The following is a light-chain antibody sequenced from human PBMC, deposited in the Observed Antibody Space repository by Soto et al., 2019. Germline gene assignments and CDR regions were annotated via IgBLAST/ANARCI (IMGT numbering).Light chain of an antibody. Sequence: VLTQSPGTLSLYPGDRATLSCRASQSVRNSYLAWYQQKPGQAPRLLIYGAYTRATGIPVRFSGSGSGTDFTLTISRLEPEDFAVYYCQQHGSSPPITCGQGTRL. CDR1: QSVRNSY. CDR2: GAY. J-gene: IGKJ5*01. V-gene: IGKV3-20*01. CDR3: QQHGSSPPIT.